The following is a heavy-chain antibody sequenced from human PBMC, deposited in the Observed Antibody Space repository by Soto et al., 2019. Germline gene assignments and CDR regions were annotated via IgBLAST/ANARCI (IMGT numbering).Heavy chain of an antibody. J-gene: IGHJ6*02. V-gene: IGHV5-51*01. CDR2: IFPGDSNT. D-gene: IGHD3-16*02. CDR3: ARHGSILVTSGGLIDLYGMGD. Sequence: PGESLKISCKGSGYTFTSYYIGWVRQMPGKGLEWMGMIFPGDSNTRYSPSFQGQVTISVDQSIDTAYLQWSSLKASDTAIYYCARHGSILVTSGGLIDLYGMGDWGQGTTVTVSS. CDR1: GYTFTSYY.